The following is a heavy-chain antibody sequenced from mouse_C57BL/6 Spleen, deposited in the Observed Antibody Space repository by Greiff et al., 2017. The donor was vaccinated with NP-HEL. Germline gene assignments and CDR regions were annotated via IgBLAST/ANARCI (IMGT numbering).Heavy chain of an antibody. J-gene: IGHJ4*01. CDR3: ARSLRAGYDYDYAMDY. Sequence: VQLKESGAELVKPGASVKLSCTASGFNIKDYYMHWVKQRTEQGLEWIGRIDPEDGETKYAPKFQGKATITADTSSNTAYLQLSSLTSEDTAVYYCARSLRAGYDYDYAMDYWGQGTSVTVSS. CDR2: IDPEDGET. CDR1: GFNIKDYY. D-gene: IGHD2-4*01. V-gene: IGHV14-2*01.